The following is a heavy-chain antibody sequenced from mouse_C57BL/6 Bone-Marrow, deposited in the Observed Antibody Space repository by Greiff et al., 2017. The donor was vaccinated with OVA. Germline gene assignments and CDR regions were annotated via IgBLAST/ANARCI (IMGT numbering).Heavy chain of an antibody. J-gene: IGHJ4*01. CDR3: ARDAYPGFDY. D-gene: IGHD2-10*01. V-gene: IGHV5-4*03. CDR2: ISDGGSYT. Sequence: EVKLVESGGGLVKPGGSLKLSCAASGFTFSSYAMSWVRQTPEKRLEWVATISDGGSYTYNPENVQGRFTISRDNAKNNLYLQMSHLKSEDTAMYYSARDAYPGFDYWGQGTSVTVSS. CDR1: GFTFSSYA.